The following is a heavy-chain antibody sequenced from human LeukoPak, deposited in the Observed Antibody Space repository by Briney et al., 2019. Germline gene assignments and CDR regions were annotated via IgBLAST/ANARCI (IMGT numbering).Heavy chain of an antibody. D-gene: IGHD2-15*01. V-gene: IGHV3-7*01. J-gene: IGHJ4*02. CDR2: IKQDGSDK. CDR1: GFIFNNYW. Sequence: GGSLRLSCAASGFIFNNYWISWVRQAPGEGLEWVANIKQDGSDKYCVDSVKGRFTISRDNAKNSLYLQMNSLRAEDTAVYYCARQRRYCSGDNCYQRTFDYWGQGTLVTVSS. CDR3: ARQRRYCSGDNCYQRTFDY.